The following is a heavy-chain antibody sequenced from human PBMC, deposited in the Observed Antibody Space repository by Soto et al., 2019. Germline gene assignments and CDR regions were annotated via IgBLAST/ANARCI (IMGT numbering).Heavy chain of an antibody. Sequence: PDTLTLTCTVSAGSSSSSNRWGGVRQPPGKGLEWIGEIYHSGSTNYNPSLQSRVTISVDKSENQFSLKMRSVTAADTAVYYCARSPSSSWYGGGAFDIWGQGTMVTVSS. CDR2: IYHSGST. CDR3: ARSPSSSWYGGGAFDI. J-gene: IGHJ3*02. D-gene: IGHD6-13*01. CDR1: AGSSSSSNR. V-gene: IGHV4-4*03.